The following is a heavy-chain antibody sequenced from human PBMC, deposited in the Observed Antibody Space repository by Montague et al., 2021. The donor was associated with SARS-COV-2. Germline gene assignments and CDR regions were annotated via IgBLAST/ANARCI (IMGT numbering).Heavy chain of an antibody. V-gene: IGHV6-1*01. CDR3: TSGREGNYNVMDV. CDR1: GDSVSSNSAT. D-gene: IGHD1-1*01. J-gene: IGHJ6*02. Sequence: CAISGDSVSSNSATWNWVRQSPSRGLEWLGRTYYRSKWYNDYAVXVRSRVTINPDTSKNQFSLQLNSVTPKDTAIYYCTSGREGNYNVMDVWGQGTTVTVSS. CDR2: TYYRSKWYN.